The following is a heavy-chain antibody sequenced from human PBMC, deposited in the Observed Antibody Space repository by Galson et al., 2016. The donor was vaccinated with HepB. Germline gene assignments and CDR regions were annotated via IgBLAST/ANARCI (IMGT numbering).Heavy chain of an antibody. V-gene: IGHV1-69*13. Sequence: SVKVSCKASGVTFISYAISWVRQAPGQGLEWMGGIIPIFGTSNYAQKFQGRVTITADESTSTAYMELSSLRSEDTAVYYCARDSSSWYVPGDYWGQGTLVTVSS. CDR3: ARDSSSWYVPGDY. CDR2: IIPIFGTS. D-gene: IGHD6-13*01. J-gene: IGHJ4*02. CDR1: GVTFISYA.